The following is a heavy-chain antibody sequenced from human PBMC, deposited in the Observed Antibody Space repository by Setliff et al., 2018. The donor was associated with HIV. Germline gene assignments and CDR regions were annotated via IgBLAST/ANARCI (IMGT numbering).Heavy chain of an antibody. CDR3: ALTGHRLLRGYMDV. D-gene: IGHD2-15*01. CDR2: INTSGRT. J-gene: IGHJ6*03. V-gene: IGHV4-61*02. CDR1: DGYINSGHFY. Sequence: SETLSLTCSVFDGYINSGHFYWNWIRQPAGKALEWIGRINTSGRTNYNPSLRSRVTISVDTSSNQISLKLKSVTAADTAVYYCALTGHRLLRGYMDVWGKGTTVTVSS.